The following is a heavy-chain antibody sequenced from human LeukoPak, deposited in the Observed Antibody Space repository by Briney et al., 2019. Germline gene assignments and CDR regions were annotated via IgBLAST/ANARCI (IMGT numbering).Heavy chain of an antibody. J-gene: IGHJ4*02. CDR3: ARGLVPAAAEFDY. Sequence: SETLSLTCAVSGGSLSSGGYSWSWIRQPPGKGLEWIGYIYHSGSTYYNPSLKSRVTISVDRSKNQFSLKLSSVTAADTAVYYCARGLVPAAAEFDYWGQGTLVTVSS. CDR2: IYHSGST. D-gene: IGHD2-2*01. CDR1: GGSLSSGGYS. V-gene: IGHV4-30-2*01.